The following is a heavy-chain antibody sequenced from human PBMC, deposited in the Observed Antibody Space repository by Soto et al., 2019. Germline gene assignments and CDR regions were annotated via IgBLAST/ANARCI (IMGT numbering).Heavy chain of an antibody. Sequence: PSETLSLTCTVSGGSISIYYWSWIRQPPGKGLEWIGYIYYSGSTNYNPSLKSRVTISVDTSKNQFSLKLSSVTAADTAVYYCASLIRLLDYFDYWGQGTLVTVSS. CDR2: IYYSGST. V-gene: IGHV4-59*01. J-gene: IGHJ4*02. CDR3: ASLIRLLDYFDY. CDR1: GGSISIYY. D-gene: IGHD3-10*01.